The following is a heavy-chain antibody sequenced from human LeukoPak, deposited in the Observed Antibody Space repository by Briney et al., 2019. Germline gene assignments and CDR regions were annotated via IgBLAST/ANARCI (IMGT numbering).Heavy chain of an antibody. CDR3: ARDLRSTCTSNCQGYFDY. D-gene: IGHD2-8*01. CDR2: ISAYNGDT. V-gene: IGHV1-18*01. J-gene: IGHJ4*02. Sequence: ASVKVSCKASGYTFSSHGISWVRQAPGQGLEWMGWISAYNGDTNSATNLRGRITMTTDTSTSTAYMELGSLRSDDTAIYYCARDLRSTCTSNCQGYFDYWGQGTLVTVSS. CDR1: GYTFSSHG.